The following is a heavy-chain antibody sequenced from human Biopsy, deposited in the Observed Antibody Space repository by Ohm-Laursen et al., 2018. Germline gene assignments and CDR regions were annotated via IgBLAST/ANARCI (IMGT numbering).Heavy chain of an antibody. J-gene: IGHJ6*02. CDR1: GFTFDDYA. D-gene: IGHD3-16*02. V-gene: IGHV3-9*01. Sequence: SLRLSCTASGFTFDDYAMYWVRQAPGKGLEWVSSINRNNGNVGYADSVKGRFTISRDNAKNSLYLQMNNLRTEDTALYYCAKDNLPPARGPLNYYFYGMDVWGQGTTVTVS. CDR2: INRNNGNV. CDR3: AKDNLPPARGPLNYYFYGMDV.